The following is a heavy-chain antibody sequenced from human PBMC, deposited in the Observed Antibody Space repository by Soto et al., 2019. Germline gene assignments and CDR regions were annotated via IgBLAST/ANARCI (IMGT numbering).Heavy chain of an antibody. CDR2: IWYDGSNK. V-gene: IGHV3-33*01. CDR1: GFTFSSYG. J-gene: IGHJ6*02. CDR3: AREVSMSYGGWYIFSGMDV. Sequence: QVQLVESGGGVVQPGRSLRLSCAASGFTFSSYGMHWVRQAPGKGLEWVAGIWYDGSNKYYADSVKGRFTISRDNSKNTLYLQMNSLRAEDTAVYYCAREVSMSYGGWYIFSGMDVWGQGTTVTVSS. D-gene: IGHD6-19*01.